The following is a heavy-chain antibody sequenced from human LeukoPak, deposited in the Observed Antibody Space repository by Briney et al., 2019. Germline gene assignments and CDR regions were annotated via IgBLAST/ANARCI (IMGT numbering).Heavy chain of an antibody. V-gene: IGHV1-18*04. CDR3: ARDDPDSSGWYEVDY. Sequence: ASVKVSCKASGYTFTSYGISWVRQAPGQGLEWMGWISAYNGNTNYAQKLQGRVTMTTDTSTSTAYMELRSLRPDDTAVYYCARDDPDSSGWYEVDYWGQGTLVTVSS. CDR1: GYTFTSYG. CDR2: ISAYNGNT. J-gene: IGHJ4*02. D-gene: IGHD6-19*01.